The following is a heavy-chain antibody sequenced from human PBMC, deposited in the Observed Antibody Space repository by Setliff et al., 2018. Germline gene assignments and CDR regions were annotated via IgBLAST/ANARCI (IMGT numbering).Heavy chain of an antibody. CDR1: GGSFNVYF. Sequence: SSETLSLTCAVYGGSFNVYFWSWIRQPPGKGLEWIGEINHSGSTNYNPSLKSRVTISVDTSKNQFSLKLISVTAADTAVYYCARGRYDSGKYFDYWGQGTLVTVSS. V-gene: IGHV4-34*01. CDR2: INHSGST. J-gene: IGHJ4*02. CDR3: ARGRYDSGKYFDY. D-gene: IGHD3-10*01.